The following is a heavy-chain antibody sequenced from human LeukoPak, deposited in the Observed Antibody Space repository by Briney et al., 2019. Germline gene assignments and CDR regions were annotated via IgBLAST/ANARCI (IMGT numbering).Heavy chain of an antibody. V-gene: IGHV3-33*01. Sequence: QPGRSLRLSCAASGFTFSSYGTHWVRQAPGKGLEWVAVIWYDGSNKYYADSVKGRFTISRDNSKNTLYLQMNSLRAEDTAVYYCARDEAAAGPYYYYGMDVWGQGTTVTVSS. CDR1: GFTFSSYG. CDR2: IWYDGSNK. CDR3: ARDEAAAGPYYYYGMDV. D-gene: IGHD6-13*01. J-gene: IGHJ6*02.